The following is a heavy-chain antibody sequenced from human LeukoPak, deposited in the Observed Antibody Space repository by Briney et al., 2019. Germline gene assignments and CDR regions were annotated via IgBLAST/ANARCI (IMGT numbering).Heavy chain of an antibody. D-gene: IGHD6-19*01. Sequence: GGTLRLSCAASGFTFSSYGMSWVRQAPGKGLEWVSAISGSGGSTYYADSVKGRFTISRDNSKNTLYLQMNSLRAEDTAVYYCAKVAGSGWSYYWGQGTLVTVSS. CDR2: ISGSGGST. J-gene: IGHJ4*02. CDR1: GFTFSSYG. V-gene: IGHV3-23*01. CDR3: AKVAGSGWSYY.